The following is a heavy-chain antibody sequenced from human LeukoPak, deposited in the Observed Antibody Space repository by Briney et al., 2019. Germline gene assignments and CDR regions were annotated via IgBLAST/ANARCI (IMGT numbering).Heavy chain of an antibody. V-gene: IGHV1-69*13. Sequence: ASVKISCKASGYTFTINHIHWVRQAPGQGLEWMGGIIPIFGTANYAQKFQGRVTITADESTSTAYMELSSLRSEDTAVYYCARDRPHIVVVPAAMSGLDYYYYGMDVWGQGTTVTVSS. CDR3: ARDRPHIVVVPAAMSGLDYYYYGMDV. CDR1: GYTFTINH. CDR2: IIPIFGTA. J-gene: IGHJ6*02. D-gene: IGHD2-2*01.